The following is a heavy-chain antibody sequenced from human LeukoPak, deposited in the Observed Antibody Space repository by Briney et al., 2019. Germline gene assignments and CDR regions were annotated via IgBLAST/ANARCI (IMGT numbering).Heavy chain of an antibody. CDR3: ARAKGYSYGA. J-gene: IGHJ5*02. D-gene: IGHD5-18*01. CDR1: GGSISSSSYY. Sequence: PSETLSLTCTVSGGSISSSSYYWSWIRQPPGKGLEWIGYIYYSGSTNYNPSLKSRVTISVDTSKNQFSLKLSSVTAADTAVYYCARAKGYSYGAWGQGTLDTVSS. CDR2: IYYSGST. V-gene: IGHV4-61*01.